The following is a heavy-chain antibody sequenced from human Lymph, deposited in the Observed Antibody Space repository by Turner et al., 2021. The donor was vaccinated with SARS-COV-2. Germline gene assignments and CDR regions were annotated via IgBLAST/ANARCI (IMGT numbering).Heavy chain of an antibody. CDR3: ATLFKIPHCSDSSGYYTDY. CDR2: ISYDGSNK. J-gene: IGHJ4*02. Sequence: QVQLVESGGGVVQPGRSLRLSCAASGFTFSSYAMHWVRQAPGKGLEWVAVISYDGSNKYYADSVKGRFTISRDNSKNTLYLQVNSLRAEDTAVFYCATLFKIPHCSDSSGYYTDYWGQGTLVTVSS. V-gene: IGHV3-30*04. CDR1: GFTFSSYA. D-gene: IGHD3-22*01.